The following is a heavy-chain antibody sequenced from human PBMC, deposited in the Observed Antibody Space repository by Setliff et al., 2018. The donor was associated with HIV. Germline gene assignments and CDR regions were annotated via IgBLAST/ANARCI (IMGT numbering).Heavy chain of an antibody. Sequence: GGSLRLSCAASGFTFGSFAMSWVRQAPGKGLEWVSTLSGSGVSTYYADSVKGRFTISRDNSKNTLYLQMSSLRAEDTAVYYCAKAHPGSGGLIDYWGQGTLVTVSS. J-gene: IGHJ4*02. CDR2: LSGSGVST. D-gene: IGHD2-15*01. CDR3: AKAHPGSGGLIDY. CDR1: GFTFGSFA. V-gene: IGHV3-23*01.